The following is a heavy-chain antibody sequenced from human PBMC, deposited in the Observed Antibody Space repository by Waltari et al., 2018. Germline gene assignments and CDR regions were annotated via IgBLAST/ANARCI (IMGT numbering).Heavy chain of an antibody. CDR3: ARGTIAVAGRVDY. CDR2: SNPNRGGK. Sequence: QVQLVQSGAEVKKPGASVKVSCKASGYTFTGYYMHWVRQAPAQGLEWMGPSNPNRGGKNYAQKVEGRVTMTRDTSISTAYMELSRLRSDDTAVYYCARGTIAVAGRVDYWGQGTLVTVSS. V-gene: IGHV1-2*06. D-gene: IGHD6-19*01. J-gene: IGHJ4*02. CDR1: GYTFTGYY.